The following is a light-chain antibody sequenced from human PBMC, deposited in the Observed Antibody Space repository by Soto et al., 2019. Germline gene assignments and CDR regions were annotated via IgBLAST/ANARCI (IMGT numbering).Light chain of an antibody. Sequence: QSALTQPASVSGSPGQSITISCTGTSSDVGGYNYVSWYQQHPGKAPKLMIYEVSNRPSGVSNRFSGSKSDNTASLTISGLQAEDEADYDCSSYTSSTPLVVFGGGTKLTVL. J-gene: IGLJ2*01. CDR1: SSDVGGYNY. CDR2: EVS. V-gene: IGLV2-14*01. CDR3: SSYTSSTPLVV.